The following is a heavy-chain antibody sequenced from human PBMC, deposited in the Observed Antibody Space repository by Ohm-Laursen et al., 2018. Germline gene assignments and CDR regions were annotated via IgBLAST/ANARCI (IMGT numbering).Heavy chain of an antibody. Sequence: SVKVSCKASGYTFTTYGINWVRQAPGQGLEWMGWISSYNGNTNYAQKLQGRVTMTTDTSTSTAYMELRSLRSDDTAVYYCARDPSWSYYDSGGYSFDYWGQGTLVTVSS. J-gene: IGHJ4*02. CDR2: ISSYNGNT. V-gene: IGHV1-18*01. D-gene: IGHD3-22*01. CDR1: GYTFTTYG. CDR3: ARDPSWSYYDSGGYSFDY.